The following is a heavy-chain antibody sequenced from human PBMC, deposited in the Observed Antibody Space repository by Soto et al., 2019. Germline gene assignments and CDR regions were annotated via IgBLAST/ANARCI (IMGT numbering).Heavy chain of an antibody. CDR2: MYHSGST. J-gene: IGHJ4*02. Sequence: TSETLSLTCAVSGGSISNGGYSWSWIRQPPGKGLEWIGYMYHSGSTYYNPSLKSRVTISIDRSKNQFSLKLSSVTAADTAVYYCARGPPLGYWGRGTLVTVSS. CDR3: ARGPPLGY. V-gene: IGHV4-30-2*01. CDR1: GGSISNGGYS.